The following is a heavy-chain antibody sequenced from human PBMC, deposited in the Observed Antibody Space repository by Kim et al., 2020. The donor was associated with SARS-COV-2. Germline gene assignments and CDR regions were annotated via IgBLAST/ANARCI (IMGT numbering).Heavy chain of an antibody. J-gene: IGHJ6*02. CDR2: ISGSGGST. CDR1: GFTFSSYA. D-gene: IGHD6-19*01. V-gene: IGHV3-23*01. CDR3: AKRDLAVAGEGRFYYYYGMDV. Sequence: GGSLRLSCAASGFTFSSYAMSWVRQAPGKGLEWVSAISGSGGSTYYADSVKGRFTISRDNSKNTLYLQMNSLRAEDTAVYYCAKRDLAVAGEGRFYYYYGMDVWGQGTTVTVSS.